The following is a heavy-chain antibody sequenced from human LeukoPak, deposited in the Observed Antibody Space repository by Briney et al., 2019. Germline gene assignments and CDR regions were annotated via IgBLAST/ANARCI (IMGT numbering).Heavy chain of an antibody. CDR3: ARDPGDRFDY. D-gene: IGHD4-17*01. CDR1: GDSISSYY. Sequence: PSETLSLTCTVSGDSISSYYYSWIRQPPGKGLEWISYIYYSGSTYYNPSLKSRVTISVDTSKNQFSLKLSSVTAADTAVYYCARDPGDRFDYWGQGTLVTVSS. J-gene: IGHJ4*02. V-gene: IGHV4-59*12. CDR2: IYYSGST.